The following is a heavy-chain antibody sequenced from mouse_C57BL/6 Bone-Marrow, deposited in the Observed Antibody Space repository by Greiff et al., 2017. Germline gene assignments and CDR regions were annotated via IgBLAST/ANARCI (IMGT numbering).Heavy chain of an antibody. Sequence: QVQLLQSGAELAKPGASVKLSCKASGYTFTSYWMPWVHQRPGQGLEWIGNINPGGGYTNYNEKFKGKVTLSADNSSSTAYLQLSSLTSEDAAVYYCAILADAIGYWGQGTPVTVSS. CDR1: GYTFTSYW. J-gene: IGHJ4*01. V-gene: IGHV1-7*01. CDR2: INPGGGYT. CDR3: AILADAIGY.